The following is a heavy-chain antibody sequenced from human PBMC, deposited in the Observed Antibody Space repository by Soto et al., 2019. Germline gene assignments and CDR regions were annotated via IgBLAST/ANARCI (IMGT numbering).Heavy chain of an antibody. Sequence: PSETLSLTCAVYGESFSGYYWSWIRQPPGKGLEWIGEINHSGSTNYNPSLKSRVTISVDTSKNQFSLKLSSVTAADTAVYYCARGRVVVPAAVMFNCLDPWGQGALVTVSS. CDR3: ARGRVVVPAAVMFNCLDP. CDR1: GESFSGYY. CDR2: INHSGST. J-gene: IGHJ5*02. D-gene: IGHD2-2*01. V-gene: IGHV4-34*01.